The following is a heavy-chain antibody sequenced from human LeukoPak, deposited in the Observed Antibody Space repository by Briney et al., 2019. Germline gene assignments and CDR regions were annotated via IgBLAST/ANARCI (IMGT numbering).Heavy chain of an antibody. D-gene: IGHD3-10*01. V-gene: IGHV1-46*02. CDR3: ARDSGNFHYDMDV. CDR1: GYSFNSHH. J-gene: IGHJ6*02. CDR2: KFSHDGST. Sequence: ASVKVSCKTSGYSFNSHHVHWVRQAPGQGLEWMGVKFSHDGSTSNTQKFQGRITMTRDTSTSTVYMELSSLRSEDTAVYYCARDSGNFHYDMDVWGQGTTVIVSS.